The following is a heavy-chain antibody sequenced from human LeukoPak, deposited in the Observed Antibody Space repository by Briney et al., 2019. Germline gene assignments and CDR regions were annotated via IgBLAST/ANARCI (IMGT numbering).Heavy chain of an antibody. V-gene: IGHV5-10-1*01. CDR1: GYSFTIYW. D-gene: IGHD2-2*01. CDR2: IDPSDSYT. J-gene: IGHJ4*02. Sequence: GESLMTSFKGSGYSFTIYWISWVRQMPGKGLEWMGRIDPSDSYTNYSPSFQGHVTISADKSISTAYLQWRSLKASHTAMYYCARHEDIVVVPAAPFDSWGQGTLGTVSS. CDR3: ARHEDIVVVPAAPFDS.